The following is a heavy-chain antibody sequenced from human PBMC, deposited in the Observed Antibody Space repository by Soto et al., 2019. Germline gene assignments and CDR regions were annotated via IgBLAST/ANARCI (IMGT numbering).Heavy chain of an antibody. CDR3: ARDLGTYPGSYFDY. Sequence: LRLSCAASGFTFRSYGMFWVRQAPGKGLEWVALIWYDGSNKYYADSVRGRFTISRDDSKNTLYLQMNSLRAEDTAVYHCARDLGTYPGSYFDYWGQGPRVTVSS. CDR2: IWYDGSNK. CDR1: GFTFRSYG. J-gene: IGHJ4*02. V-gene: IGHV3-33*01. D-gene: IGHD2-15*01.